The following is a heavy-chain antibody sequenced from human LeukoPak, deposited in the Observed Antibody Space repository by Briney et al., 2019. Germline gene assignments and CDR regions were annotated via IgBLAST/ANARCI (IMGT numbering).Heavy chain of an antibody. Sequence: GASVKVSCKASGYTFTGYYMHWVRQAPGQGLEWMRRINPNSGGTNYAQKFQGRVTMTRDTSISTAYMELSRLRSDDTAVYYCASVKITFGGVIARWLWGQGTMVTVSS. D-gene: IGHD3-16*02. CDR3: ASVKITFGGVIARWL. CDR1: GYTFTGYY. CDR2: INPNSGGT. V-gene: IGHV1-2*06. J-gene: IGHJ3*01.